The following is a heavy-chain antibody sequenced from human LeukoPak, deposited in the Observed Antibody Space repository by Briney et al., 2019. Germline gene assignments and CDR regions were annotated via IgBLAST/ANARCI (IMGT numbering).Heavy chain of an antibody. CDR2: IIPIFGTA. CDR3: ARGRDIVVVPARYYYYMDV. D-gene: IGHD2-2*01. V-gene: IGHV1-69*05. CDR1: GGTFSSYA. Sequence: GASVKVSSKASGGTFSSYAISWVRQAPGQGLEWMGGIIPIFGTANYAQKFQGRVTITTDESTSTAYMELSSLRSEDTAVYYCARGRDIVVVPARYYYYMDVWGKGTTVTVSS. J-gene: IGHJ6*03.